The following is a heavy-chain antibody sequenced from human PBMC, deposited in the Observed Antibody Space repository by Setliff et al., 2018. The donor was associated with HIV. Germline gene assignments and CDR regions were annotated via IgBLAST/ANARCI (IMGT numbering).Heavy chain of an antibody. V-gene: IGHV1-2*02. D-gene: IGHD3-10*01. CDR1: GYTFTDNY. CDR2: IIPKSGGT. J-gene: IGHJ6*02. CDR3: AREGVREPPSNTRYYGMDV. Sequence: ASVKVSCKASGYTFTDNYIHWVRQAPGQGLEWMWWIIPKSGGTNYAQRFQVRDTMTRDTSISTAYMKLSRLRSDDTAVYYCAREGVREPPSNTRYYGMDVWGQGTTVTVSS.